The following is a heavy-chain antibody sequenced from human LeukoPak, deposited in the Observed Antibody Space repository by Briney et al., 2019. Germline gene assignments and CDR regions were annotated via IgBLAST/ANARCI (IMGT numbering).Heavy chain of an antibody. D-gene: IGHD6-19*01. V-gene: IGHV3-48*04. J-gene: IGHJ4*02. CDR3: AKGKGIAVAGSFDY. CDR1: GFTFSSYS. CDR2: ISSSSSTI. Sequence: PGGSLRLSCAASGFTFSSYSMNWVRQAPGKGLEWVSYISSSSSTIYYADSVKGRFTISRDNAKNTLYLQMNSLRAEDTAVYYCAKGKGIAVAGSFDYWGQGTLVTVSS.